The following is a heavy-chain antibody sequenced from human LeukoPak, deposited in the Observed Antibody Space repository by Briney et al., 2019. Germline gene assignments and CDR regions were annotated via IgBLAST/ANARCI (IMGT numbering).Heavy chain of an antibody. CDR2: IYYSGST. Sequence: SETLSLTCTVSGGSISGYYWSWIRQPPGKGLEWIGYIYYSGSTNYNPSLKSRVTISVDTSKNQFSLKLSSVTAADTAVYYCAREGWQWLVHAFDIWGQGTMVTVSS. CDR3: AREGWQWLVHAFDI. V-gene: IGHV4-59*01. D-gene: IGHD6-19*01. CDR1: GGSISGYY. J-gene: IGHJ3*02.